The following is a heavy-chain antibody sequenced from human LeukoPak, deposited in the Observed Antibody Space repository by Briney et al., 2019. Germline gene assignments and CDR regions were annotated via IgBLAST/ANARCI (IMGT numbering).Heavy chain of an antibody. D-gene: IGHD1-26*01. J-gene: IGHJ4*02. CDR2: IYHSGST. V-gene: IGHV4-4*02. Sequence: NTSETLSLTCAVSGGSISSSNWWSWVRQPPGKGLEWIGEIYHSGSTNYNPSLKSRVTISVDKSKNQFSLKLSSVTAADTAVYYCARESNYPVGTSIAYWGQGTLVTVSS. CDR3: ARESNYPVGTSIAY. CDR1: GGSISSSNW.